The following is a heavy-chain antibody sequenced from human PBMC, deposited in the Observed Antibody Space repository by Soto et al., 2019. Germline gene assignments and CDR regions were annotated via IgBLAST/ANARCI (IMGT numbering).Heavy chain of an antibody. J-gene: IGHJ4*02. CDR3: ARVRGRVPAAITGTTGVPFDY. CDR1: GYTFTSYY. D-gene: IGHD1-7*01. V-gene: IGHV1-46*01. CDR2: INPSGGST. Sequence: ASVKVSCKASGYTFTSYYMHWVRQAPGQGLEWMGIINPSGGSTSYAQKFQGRVTMTRDTSTSTVYMELSSLRSEDTAVYYCARVRGRVPAAITGTTGVPFDYWGQGTLVTVSS.